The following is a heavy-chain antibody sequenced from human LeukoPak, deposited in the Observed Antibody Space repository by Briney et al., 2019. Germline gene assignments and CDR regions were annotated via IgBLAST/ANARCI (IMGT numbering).Heavy chain of an antibody. V-gene: IGHV4-59*01. CDR3: ARAGGFGAYYYYYMDV. CDR2: IYYSRST. Sequence: SETLSLTCTVSGGSITESYWSWIRQSPGKGLEWIGHIYYSRSTNYNSSLKSRVTMSLDTSKNQVSLRLSSVTAADTAMYYCARAGGFGAYYYYYMDVWGKGTTVTVSS. D-gene: IGHD3-10*01. J-gene: IGHJ6*03. CDR1: GGSITESY.